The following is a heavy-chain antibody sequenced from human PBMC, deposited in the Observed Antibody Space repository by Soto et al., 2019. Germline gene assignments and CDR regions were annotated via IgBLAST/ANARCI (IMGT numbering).Heavy chain of an antibody. V-gene: IGHV4-34*01. CDR1: GGSFSCYY. CDR3: ARGXSLVRMRYYDSSGYVDY. CDR2: INHSGST. J-gene: IGHJ4*02. Sequence: SVTLSLTCAVYGGSFSCYYWSWIRQPPGKGLEWIGEINHSGSTNYNPSLKSRVTISVDTSKNQFSLKLSSVTAADTAVYYCARGXSLVRMRYYDSSGYVDYWGQGTLVTVSS. D-gene: IGHD3-22*01.